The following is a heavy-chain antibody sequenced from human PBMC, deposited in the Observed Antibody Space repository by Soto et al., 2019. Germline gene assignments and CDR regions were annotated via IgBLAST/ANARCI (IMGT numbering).Heavy chain of an antibody. CDR2: ISAYNGNT. CDR3: ARDSHYDILTGYFGGWFDP. J-gene: IGHJ5*02. CDR1: GYTFTSYG. V-gene: IGHV1-18*01. Sequence: QVLLVQSGAEVKKPGASVKVSCKASGYTFTSYGISWVRQAPGQGLEWMGWISAYNGNTNYAQKLQGKVTMTTDTSTSTAYMELRSLRSDDTAVYYCARDSHYDILTGYFGGWFDPWGQGTLVTVSS. D-gene: IGHD3-9*01.